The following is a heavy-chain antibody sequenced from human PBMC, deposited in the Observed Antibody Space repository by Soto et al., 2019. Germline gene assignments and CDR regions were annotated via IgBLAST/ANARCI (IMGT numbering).Heavy chain of an antibody. J-gene: IGHJ5*02. CDR1: GFTFSSYW. V-gene: IGHV3-74*01. CDR2: INSDGSST. Sequence: PGGSLRLSCAASGFTFSSYWMHWVRQAPGKGLVWVSRINSDGSSTSYADSVKGRFTISRDNAKNTLYLQMNSLKAEDTAVYYCAREQGVPDKNWFDPWGQGTLVTVSS. CDR3: AREQGVPDKNWFDP. D-gene: IGHD3-10*01.